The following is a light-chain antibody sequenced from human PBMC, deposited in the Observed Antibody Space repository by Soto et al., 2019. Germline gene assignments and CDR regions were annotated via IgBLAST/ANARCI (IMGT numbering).Light chain of an antibody. CDR1: QNVYNN. V-gene: IGKV3-15*01. CDR3: QQCRNWPLT. J-gene: IGKJ4*01. CDR2: DAS. Sequence: EIVMTQSQATLSVSPGEGATLSCKASQNVYNNLACYPHRPGHPPRLLIYDASTRATGISARFSGSGYGTEFTLTIGSLQSEGFAVYLCQQCRNWPLTFGGGTKVEIK.